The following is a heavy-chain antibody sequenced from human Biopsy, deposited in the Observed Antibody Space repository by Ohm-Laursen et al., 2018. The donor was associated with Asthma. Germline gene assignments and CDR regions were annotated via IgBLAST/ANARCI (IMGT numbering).Heavy chain of an antibody. J-gene: IGHJ3*02. CDR1: GFSFSNFA. CDR2: ISKDASTQ. V-gene: IGHV3-30*01. CDR3: VRDGTDDAFDI. Sequence: SLRLSCTASGFSFSNFAIHWVRQAPGKGLEWVGVISKDASTQDYANSVKGRFTMARDNSKNTLDLQMNSLREEDTAVYYCVRDGTDDAFDIWGQGTVVSVSS. D-gene: IGHD1-1*01.